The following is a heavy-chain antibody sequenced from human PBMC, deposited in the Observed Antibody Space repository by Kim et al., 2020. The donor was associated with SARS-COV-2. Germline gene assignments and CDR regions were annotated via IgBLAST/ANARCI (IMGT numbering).Heavy chain of an antibody. CDR1: GFTFSSYS. J-gene: IGHJ4*02. CDR3: ARGNTMVRGVMDDY. Sequence: GGSMRLSCAASGFTFSSYSMNWVRQAPGKGLEWVSSISSSSSYIYYADSVKGRFTISRDNAKNSLYLQMNSLRAEDTAVYYCARGNTMVRGVMDDYWGQGTLVTVSS. D-gene: IGHD3-10*01. CDR2: ISSSSSYI. V-gene: IGHV3-21*01.